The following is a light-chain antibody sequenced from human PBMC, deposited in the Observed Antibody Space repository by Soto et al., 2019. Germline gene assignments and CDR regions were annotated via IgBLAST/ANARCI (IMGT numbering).Light chain of an antibody. CDR2: AAS. V-gene: IGKV1-39*01. J-gene: IGKJ1*01. CDR1: QNSNSY. CDR3: QQSFRTPWT. Sequence: DILMTQSPSSLSASVGDRVTITCRASQNSNSYLNWYQQKPGKAPKLLIYAASSLQSGVPSRFSGSGSGTDFTLTISSLQPEDFATYYGQQSFRTPWTFGQGTKVQIK.